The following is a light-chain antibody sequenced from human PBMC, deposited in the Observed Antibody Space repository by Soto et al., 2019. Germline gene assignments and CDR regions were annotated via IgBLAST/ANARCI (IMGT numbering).Light chain of an antibody. Sequence: IQMAQSPSTLSASVGDCVTITCRASQSISSWLAWYQQKPGKAPKLLIYDASSLESGVPSRFSGSGSGTEFTLTISSLQPDDFATYYCQQYNSYSKTFGQGTKVDIK. CDR3: QQYNSYSKT. CDR1: QSISSW. J-gene: IGKJ1*01. CDR2: DAS. V-gene: IGKV1-5*01.